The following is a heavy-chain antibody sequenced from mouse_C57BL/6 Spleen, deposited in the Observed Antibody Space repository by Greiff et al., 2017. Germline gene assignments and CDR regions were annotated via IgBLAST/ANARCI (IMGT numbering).Heavy chain of an antibody. V-gene: IGHV5-9*01. J-gene: IGHJ3*01. CDR1: GFTFSSYT. CDR3: ARDGSPFAY. Sequence: EVQLQESGGGLVKPGGSLKLSCAASGFTFSSYTMSWVRQTPEKRLEWVATISGGGGNTYYPDSVKGRFTISRDNAKNTLYLQMSSLRSEDTALYYCARDGSPFAYWGQGTLVTVSA. D-gene: IGHD1-1*01. CDR2: ISGGGGNT.